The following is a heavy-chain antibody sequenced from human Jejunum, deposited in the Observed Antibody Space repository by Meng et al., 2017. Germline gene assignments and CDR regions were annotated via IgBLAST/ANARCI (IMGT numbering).Heavy chain of an antibody. Sequence: GESLKISCAASGFTFSTYWMSWVRQTPGKGLEWVANIKQDGSEQYYVDSVKGRFTISGDNAKNSLFLQMNSLRAEDSAVYYCARVRIIRSRSVFDYWGQGTLVTVSS. J-gene: IGHJ4*02. V-gene: IGHV3-7*01. CDR3: ARVRIIRSRSVFDY. D-gene: IGHD3-3*01. CDR1: GFTFSTYW. CDR2: IKQDGSEQ.